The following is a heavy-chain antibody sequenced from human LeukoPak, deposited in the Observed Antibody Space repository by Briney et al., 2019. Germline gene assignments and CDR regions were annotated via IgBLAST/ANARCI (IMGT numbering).Heavy chain of an antibody. J-gene: IGHJ4*02. CDR2: ITGSGDGT. CDR1: GFTFSSYA. CDR3: ARDRPNYYGSNGHYYRRNGDY. D-gene: IGHD3-22*01. Sequence: PGGSLRLSCAASGFTFSSYAMSWVRQAPGKGLQWVSSITGSGDGTYYADSVKGRFTISRDNSENTLYLQMNSLRVEDTAVYFCARDRPNYYGSNGHYYRRNGDYWGQGTLVTASS. V-gene: IGHV3-23*01.